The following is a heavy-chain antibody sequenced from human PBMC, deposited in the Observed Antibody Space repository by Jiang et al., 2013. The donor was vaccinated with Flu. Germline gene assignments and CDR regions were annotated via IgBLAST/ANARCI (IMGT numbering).Heavy chain of an antibody. CDR2: INAGNGNT. CDR3: ARGGPSGSYHDAVVDY. J-gene: IGHJ4*02. Sequence: SGAEVKKPGASVKVSCKASGYTFTTYAMHWVRQAPGQRLEWMGWINAGNGNTKYSQKFQGRVTITRDTSASTAYMELSSLRSEDTAVYYCARGGPSGSYHDAVVDYWGQGTLVTVSS. D-gene: IGHD1-26*01. CDR1: GYTFTTYA. V-gene: IGHV1-3*01.